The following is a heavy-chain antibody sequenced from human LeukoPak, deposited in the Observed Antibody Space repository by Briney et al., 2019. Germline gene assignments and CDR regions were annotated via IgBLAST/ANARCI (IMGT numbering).Heavy chain of an antibody. CDR1: GGSFSGYF. CDR2: INHSGST. D-gene: IGHD1-26*01. V-gene: IGHV4-34*01. J-gene: IGHJ4*02. CDR3: ARGLGVGATHFDY. Sequence: SSETLSLTCAVYGGSFSGYFWSWIRQPPGKGLEWIGEINHSGSTNYNPSLKSRVTISIDTSKNQFSLRLSSVTAADTAVYYCARGLGVGATHFDYWGQGTLVTVSS.